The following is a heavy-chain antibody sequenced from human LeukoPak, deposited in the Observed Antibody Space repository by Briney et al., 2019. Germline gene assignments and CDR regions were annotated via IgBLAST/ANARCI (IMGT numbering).Heavy chain of an antibody. Sequence: GGSLRLSCAASGFTFSSYSMNWVRQAPGKGLEWVSSITSSSSYIYYADSMKGRFTISRDNAKDSLYLQINSLRAEDTAVYYCVKDAGTAWGQGTLVTVSS. CDR2: ITSSSSYI. CDR3: VKDAGTA. D-gene: IGHD2-8*02. CDR1: GFTFSSYS. V-gene: IGHV3-21*01. J-gene: IGHJ5*02.